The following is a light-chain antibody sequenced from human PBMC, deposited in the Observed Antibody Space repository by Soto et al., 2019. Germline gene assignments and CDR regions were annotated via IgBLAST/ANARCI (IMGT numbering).Light chain of an antibody. CDR2: DTS. J-gene: IGKJ1*01. Sequence: VMTQSPATLSVSPGERATLSCRASQTVHTKLAWYQQKPGQAPRLLVYDTSTRATGIPARFSSSGSGTEFALTISSLQSEDFAVYHCHQYNYWPGTFGQGTKV. CDR3: HQYNYWPGT. V-gene: IGKV3-15*01. CDR1: QTVHTK.